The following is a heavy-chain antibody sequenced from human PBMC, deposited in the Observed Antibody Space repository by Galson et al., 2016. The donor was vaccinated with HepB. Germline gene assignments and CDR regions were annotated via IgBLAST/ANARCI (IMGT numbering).Heavy chain of an antibody. V-gene: IGHV3-48*01. D-gene: IGHD6-13*01. CDR2: ISSSGSVI. CDR1: GFTFSKNS. Sequence: SLRLSCAASGFTFSKNSMNWVRQAPGKGLEWVSYISSSGSVINYADSVKGRFIISRDNAKNSLHLQMNSLRAEDTAVYYCARLEVYSSDYWGQGTLVTVSS. J-gene: IGHJ4*02. CDR3: ARLEVYSSDY.